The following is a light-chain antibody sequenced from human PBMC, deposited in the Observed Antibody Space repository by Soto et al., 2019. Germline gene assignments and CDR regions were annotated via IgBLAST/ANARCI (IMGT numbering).Light chain of an antibody. J-gene: IGKJ4*01. CDR1: QYIASH. CDR3: QQYNSCPPLT. V-gene: IGKV3-15*01. CDR2: GAS. Sequence: VMTQSPDTLSVSPGETATLSCRASQYIASHLAWYQQKPGQGPRLLIYGASGRATGIPARFSGSGSGAEFTLTISGLQSEDFAIYYCQQYNSCPPLTFGGGTKVEIK.